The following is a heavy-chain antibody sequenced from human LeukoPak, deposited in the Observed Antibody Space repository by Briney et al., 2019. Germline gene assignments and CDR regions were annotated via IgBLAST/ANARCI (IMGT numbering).Heavy chain of an antibody. V-gene: IGHV3-23*01. D-gene: IGHD6-13*01. J-gene: IGHJ4*02. Sequence: GASLRLSCAASGFTFSSYSMSWVRQAPGKGLEWVSAIKGRFTISRDNSKNTLYLQMNSLRAEDTAVYYCAKGTIAAAGLFDYWGQGTLVTVSS. CDR2: I. CDR1: GFTFSSYS. CDR3: AKGTIAAAGLFDY.